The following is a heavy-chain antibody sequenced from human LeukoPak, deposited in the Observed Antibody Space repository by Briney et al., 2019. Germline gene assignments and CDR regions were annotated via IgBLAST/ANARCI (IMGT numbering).Heavy chain of an antibody. CDR1: GGSISSYY. Sequence: PSETLSLACTVSGGSISSYYWSWIRQPPGKGLEWLGYIYYSGSTNYTPSLQSRVTISVDTSKNQCSLKLSSVTAADTAVYYCARHLGIAVAGTELDYWGQGTLVTVSS. J-gene: IGHJ4*02. CDR3: ARHLGIAVAGTELDY. D-gene: IGHD6-19*01. CDR2: IYYSGST. V-gene: IGHV4-59*08.